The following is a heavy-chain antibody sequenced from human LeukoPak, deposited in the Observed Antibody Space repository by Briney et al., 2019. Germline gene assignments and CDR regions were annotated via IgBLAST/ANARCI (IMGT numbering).Heavy chain of an antibody. Sequence: SETLSLTCTVSGGSISSYYWSWIRQPPGKGLEWIGYIYYSGSTNYNPSLKSRVTISVDTSKNQFSVKLSSVTAADTAVYYCARSRYGSGSNWGQGTLVTVSS. CDR1: GGSISSYY. CDR2: IYYSGST. CDR3: ARSRYGSGSN. D-gene: IGHD3-10*01. J-gene: IGHJ4*02. V-gene: IGHV4-59*08.